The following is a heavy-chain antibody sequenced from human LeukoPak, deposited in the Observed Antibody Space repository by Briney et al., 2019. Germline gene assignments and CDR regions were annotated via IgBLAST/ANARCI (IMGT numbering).Heavy chain of an antibody. CDR2: ISSSGSTK. CDR3: ASRYYDSSGFDY. CDR1: GFTFSDYY. J-gene: IGHJ4*02. D-gene: IGHD3-22*01. V-gene: IGHV3-11*04. Sequence: GGSLRLSCAGSGFTFSDYYMNWIRQAPGKGLEWVSYISSSGSTKYYADSVKGRFTISRDNAKNSLYLQMNSLRAEDTAVYYCASRYYDSSGFDYWGQGTLVTVSS.